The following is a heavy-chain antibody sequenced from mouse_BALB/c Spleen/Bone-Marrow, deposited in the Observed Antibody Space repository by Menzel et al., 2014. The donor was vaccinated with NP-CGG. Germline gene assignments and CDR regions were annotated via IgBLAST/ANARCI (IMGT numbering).Heavy chain of an antibody. CDR2: IDPANGNT. CDR1: GSNIKDTY. J-gene: IGHJ3*01. V-gene: IGHV14-3*02. D-gene: IGHD1-1*02. Sequence: VHVMQSGADLGNPGASVKLSCTASGSNIKDTYMLWVKQSPYQGLEWIGRIDPANGNTKYDAKFQGKATITADTSSNTAYLQLSSLTSEDSAVYYCARVDFFAYWGQGTLVTVSA. CDR3: ARVDFFAY.